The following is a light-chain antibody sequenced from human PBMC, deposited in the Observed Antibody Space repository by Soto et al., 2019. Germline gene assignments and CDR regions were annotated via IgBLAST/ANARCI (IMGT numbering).Light chain of an antibody. Sequence: VMTQAPATLSVSPGERATLSCRASQTINNNVAWYQLKDGQVPRLVIYGASTRATDIPARFSGSGSGTEFTLTISSLQSEDFAVYYCQQYIRWPLTFGGGTKVDIK. CDR3: QQYIRWPLT. CDR1: QTINNN. V-gene: IGKV3-15*01. J-gene: IGKJ4*01. CDR2: GAS.